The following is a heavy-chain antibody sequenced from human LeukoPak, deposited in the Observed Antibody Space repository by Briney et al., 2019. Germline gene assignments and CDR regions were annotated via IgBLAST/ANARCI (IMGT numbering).Heavy chain of an antibody. CDR3: AKGRSTSWKASYYFDY. D-gene: IGHD2-2*01. CDR2: ISASGGGT. Sequence: PGGSLRLSCAASGFTFSSYAMTWVRQAPGKGLEWVSVISASGGGTSYADSVKGRSTISRDNSKNMLYLQMNSLNVEDTAVYYCAKGRSTSWKASYYFDYWGQGTQLTVSS. J-gene: IGHJ4*02. V-gene: IGHV3-23*01. CDR1: GFTFSSYA.